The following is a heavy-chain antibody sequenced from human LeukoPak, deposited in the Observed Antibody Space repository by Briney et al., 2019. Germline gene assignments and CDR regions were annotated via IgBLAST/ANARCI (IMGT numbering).Heavy chain of an antibody. Sequence: GRSLRLSCAASGFTFSTYSMHWVRHAPGKGLEWVADILYDGSHEFYADSVKGRFTIFRDNSKNTSYLQINSLITEDTAVYFCAKEGRWLDSWGQGTLVTVSS. J-gene: IGHJ4*02. V-gene: IGHV3-30*04. D-gene: IGHD4-23*01. CDR2: ILYDGSHE. CDR3: AKEGRWLDS. CDR1: GFTFSTYS.